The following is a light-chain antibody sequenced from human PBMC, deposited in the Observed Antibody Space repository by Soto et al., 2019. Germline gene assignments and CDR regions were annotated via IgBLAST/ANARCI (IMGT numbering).Light chain of an antibody. J-gene: IGKJ4*01. V-gene: IGKV3-20*01. CDR1: QTVRNNY. CDR3: QQFRSYPLT. Sequence: EFVLTQSPGTLSLSPGERATLSCRASQTVRNNYLAWYQQKPGQAPRLLIYDASSRATGIQDRFSGGGSGTDFTLTIRRLELEDFAVYYCQQFRSYPLTFGGGTKVELK. CDR2: DAS.